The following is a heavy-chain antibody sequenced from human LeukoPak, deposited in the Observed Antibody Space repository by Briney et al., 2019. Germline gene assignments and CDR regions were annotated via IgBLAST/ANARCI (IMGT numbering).Heavy chain of an antibody. J-gene: IGHJ4*02. CDR3: ARGGSYSDY. D-gene: IGHD1-26*01. CDR1: GGSISSFY. CDR2: IYTSGST. Sequence: PSETLSLTCTVSGGSISSFYWSWIRQPPGKGLEWIGYIYTSGSTNYNPSLKSRVPISVDTSKNQFSLKLSSVTAADTAVYYCARGGSYSDYWGQGTLVTVSS. V-gene: IGHV4-4*09.